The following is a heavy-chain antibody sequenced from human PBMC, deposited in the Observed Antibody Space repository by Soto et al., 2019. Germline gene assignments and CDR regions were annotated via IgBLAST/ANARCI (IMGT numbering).Heavy chain of an antibody. CDR3: ATESRYCSGGSCYFLPGIDY. CDR1: GGTFSSYA. CDR2: IIPIFGTA. D-gene: IGHD2-15*01. J-gene: IGHJ4*02. V-gene: IGHV1-69*12. Sequence: QVKLVQSGAEVKKPGSSVKVSCKASGGTFSSYAISWVRQAPGQGLEWMGGIIPIFGTANYAQKFQGRVTITADESMSTAYIELSSVRSEDTAVYYCATESRYCSGGSCYFLPGIDYWGQGTLVTVYS.